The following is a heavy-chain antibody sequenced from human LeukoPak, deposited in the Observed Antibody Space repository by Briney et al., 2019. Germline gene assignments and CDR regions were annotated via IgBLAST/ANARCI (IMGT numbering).Heavy chain of an antibody. D-gene: IGHD3-10*01. CDR3: ARVYGSGSYYNGYYYYYMDV. CDR2: ISSSSSYI. J-gene: IGHJ6*03. Sequence: PGGSLRLSCAASGFTFSSYSMNWVRQAPGKGLEWVSSISSSSSYIYYANSVKGRSTISRDNAKNSLYLQMNSLRAEDTAVYYCARVYGSGSYYNGYYYYYMDVWGKGTAVTISS. V-gene: IGHV3-21*01. CDR1: GFTFSSYS.